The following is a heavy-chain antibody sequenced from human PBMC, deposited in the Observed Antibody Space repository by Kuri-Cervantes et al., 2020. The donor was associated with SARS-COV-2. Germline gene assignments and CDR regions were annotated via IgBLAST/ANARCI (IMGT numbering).Heavy chain of an antibody. J-gene: IGHJ3*02. V-gene: IGHV2-5*05. Sequence: SGPTLVKPTQTLTLTCTFSGFSLSTSGVGVGWIRQPPGKALEWLALIYWDDDKRYGPSLESRLTITKDTSKNQVVLTMTNMDPVDTATYYCARAVDTAMVTADAFDIWGQGTMVTVSS. CDR1: GFSLSTSGVG. D-gene: IGHD5-18*01. CDR2: IYWDDDK. CDR3: ARAVDTAMVTADAFDI.